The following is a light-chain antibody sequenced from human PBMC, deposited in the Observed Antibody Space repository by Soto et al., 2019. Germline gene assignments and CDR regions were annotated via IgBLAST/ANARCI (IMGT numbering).Light chain of an antibody. Sequence: EIVMPQSPATLSVSPGERATLSCRSTQSVYSNLAWYQQKPGQAPGLLIYAASTRATGIPARFSGSGSGTESTLSISSLQSVDFAVYYCQQYNSWPLTFGGGTKVEIK. CDR3: QQYNSWPLT. CDR2: AAS. J-gene: IGKJ4*01. CDR1: QSVYSN. V-gene: IGKV3-15*01.